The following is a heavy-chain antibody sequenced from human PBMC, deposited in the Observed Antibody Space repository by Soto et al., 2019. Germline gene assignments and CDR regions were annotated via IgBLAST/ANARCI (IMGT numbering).Heavy chain of an antibody. D-gene: IGHD4-17*01. Sequence: QEQLVESAGCVVQPGRSLSVTCEASRFTFSSYGMLWVRQAPGKGLEWVAVISYDGDYKNYADSVKGRFTISRDNSKNTLYLHMKSLRGEDTAVYYCAKGTTVTPWRYFDLWGRGTLVSVSS. CDR2: ISYDGDYK. CDR1: RFTFSSYG. CDR3: AKGTTVTPWRYFDL. V-gene: IGHV3-30*18. J-gene: IGHJ2*01.